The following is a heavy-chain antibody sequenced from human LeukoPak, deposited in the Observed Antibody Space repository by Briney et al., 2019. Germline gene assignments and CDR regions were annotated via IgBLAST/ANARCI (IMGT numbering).Heavy chain of an antibody. CDR2: ISYDGSNK. V-gene: IGHV3-30-3*01. CDR1: GFTFSSYA. J-gene: IGHJ4*02. CDR3: ARGLRFLEWLLSPFDY. D-gene: IGHD3-3*01. Sequence: GGSLRLSCAASGFTFSSYAMHWVRQAPGKGLEWVAVISYDGSNKYYADSVKGRFTISRDNSKNTLYLQMNSLRAEDTAVYYCARGLRFLEWLLSPFDYWGQGTLVTVSS.